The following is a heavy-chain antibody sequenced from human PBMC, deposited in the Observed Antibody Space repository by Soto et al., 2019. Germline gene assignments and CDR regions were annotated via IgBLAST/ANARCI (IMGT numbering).Heavy chain of an antibody. D-gene: IGHD6-13*01. V-gene: IGHV1-46*03. Sequence: ASVKVSCKTSGYTFTSFYMHWVRQAPGQGLEWMAIINPTTTTTTDAQKFQGRVTMTRDTSTSTVFLELSSLRSGDTAVYYCARDLYSTSWYVRAFDMWGQGTMVTVSS. CDR3: ARDLYSTSWYVRAFDM. J-gene: IGHJ3*02. CDR1: GYTFTSFY. CDR2: INPTTTTT.